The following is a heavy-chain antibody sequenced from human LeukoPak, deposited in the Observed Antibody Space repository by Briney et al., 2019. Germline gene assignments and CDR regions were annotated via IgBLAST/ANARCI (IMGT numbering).Heavy chain of an antibody. CDR1: GFTFSSYS. J-gene: IGHJ4*02. V-gene: IGHV3-48*01. D-gene: IGHD3-22*01. Sequence: PGGSLRLSCAASGFTFSSYSMNWVRQAPGKGLEWVSYISFSSSTIYYADSVKGRFTISRDNAKNSLHLQMNSLRVEDTAVYYCARASYDTSGYYSGAGARADYWGQGILVTVSS. CDR3: ARASYDTSGYYSGAGARADY. CDR2: ISFSSSTI.